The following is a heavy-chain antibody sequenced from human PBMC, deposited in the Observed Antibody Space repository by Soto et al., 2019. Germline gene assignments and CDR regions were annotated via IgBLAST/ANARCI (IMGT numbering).Heavy chain of an antibody. D-gene: IGHD2-2*01. CDR2: IKSKTDGGTT. CDR3: TTDIGWMSRCSSTSCYSNYYYYGMDV. Sequence: GGSLRLSCAASGFTFSNAWMNWVRQAPGKGLEWVGRIKSKTDGGTTDYAAPVKGRFTISRDDSKNTLYLQMNSLKTEDTAVYYCTTDIGWMSRCSSTSCYSNYYYYGMDVWGQGTTVTVSS. J-gene: IGHJ6*02. CDR1: GFTFSNAW. V-gene: IGHV3-15*07.